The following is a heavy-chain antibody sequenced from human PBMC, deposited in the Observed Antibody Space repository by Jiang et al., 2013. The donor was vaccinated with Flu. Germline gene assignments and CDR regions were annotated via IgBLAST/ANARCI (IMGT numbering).Heavy chain of an antibody. Sequence: LSLTCTISGGSISGYYWSWIRRPPGKGLECMGYISFTGSTNTNPSLNSRVTISLDTSKNQFSLRLSSVTAADTAMYYCARSDSYCGGDCYVFDAFDIWGQGTMVTVSS. CDR3: ARSDSYCGGDCYVFDAFDI. D-gene: IGHD2-21*01. CDR1: GGSISGYY. J-gene: IGHJ3*02. CDR2: ISFTGST. V-gene: IGHV4-4*09.